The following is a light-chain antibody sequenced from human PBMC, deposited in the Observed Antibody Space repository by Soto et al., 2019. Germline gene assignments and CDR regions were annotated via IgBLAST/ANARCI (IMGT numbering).Light chain of an antibody. CDR1: QGISSY. V-gene: IGKV1D-8*03. Sequence: VIWMTQSPSLLSASKGDRVTISCRMSQGISSYLAWYQQKPGEAPKLLIYGSSSLLSGVPSRFSGTRSGTDFTLTISSLQPEDFATYYCQQANSYPWTFGQGTKVDI. CDR3: QQANSYPWT. J-gene: IGKJ1*01. CDR2: GSS.